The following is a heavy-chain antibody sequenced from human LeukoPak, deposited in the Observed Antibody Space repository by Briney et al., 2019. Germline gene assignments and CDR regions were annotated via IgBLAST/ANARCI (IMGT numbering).Heavy chain of an antibody. CDR1: GFTFSDYY. V-gene: IGHV3-11*01. Sequence: GGSLRLSCAASGFTFSDYYMNWVRQAPGKGLEWVSYISSSGSTIYYADSVKGRFTISRDNAKNSLYLQMNSLRAEDTALYYCARALDVDTAMVTDRPYYYYYYMDVWGKGTTVTVSS. CDR2: ISSSGSTI. CDR3: ARALDVDTAMVTDRPYYYYYYMDV. D-gene: IGHD5-18*01. J-gene: IGHJ6*03.